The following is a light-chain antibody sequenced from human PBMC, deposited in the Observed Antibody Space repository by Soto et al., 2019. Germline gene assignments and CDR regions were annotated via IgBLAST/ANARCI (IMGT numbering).Light chain of an antibody. Sequence: EIVMTQSPATLSVSPGERATLSCRASQSVNSNLASYQQKPGQTPKLLIYVASTRATGIPARFSGSGSGTEFTLTISSLQSEDFAIYYCQQYNVWPLTFGGGTKVEFK. CDR1: QSVNSN. V-gene: IGKV3-15*01. CDR3: QQYNVWPLT. J-gene: IGKJ4*01. CDR2: VAS.